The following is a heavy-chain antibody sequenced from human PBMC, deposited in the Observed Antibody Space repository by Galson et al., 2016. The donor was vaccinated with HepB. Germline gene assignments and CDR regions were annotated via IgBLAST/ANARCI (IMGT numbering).Heavy chain of an antibody. CDR1: GFTLSGFA. CDR3: VKGRGGTVRDFDS. V-gene: IGHV3-64D*06. J-gene: IGHJ4*02. CDR2: LNKNNNGGTT. Sequence: SLRLSCADAGFTLSGFAMHWVRQAPGKGLEYVAGLNKNNNGGTTYYADSVKGKFTISRDDSKNTLYLQMSSLTVDDTAVYYCVKGRGGTVRDFDSWGQGTLVTVSS. D-gene: IGHD3-10*01.